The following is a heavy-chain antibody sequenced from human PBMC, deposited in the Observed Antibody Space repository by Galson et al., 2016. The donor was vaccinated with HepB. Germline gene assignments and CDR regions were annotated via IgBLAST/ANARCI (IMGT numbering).Heavy chain of an antibody. J-gene: IGHJ4*02. CDR2: INTDGSST. Sequence: SLRLSCAASGFTFSSYWMHWVRQAPWKGPVWVSRINTDGSSTSYADSVKGRFTISRDNAKNTLNLQMNSLRAEDTAVYHCARDLHWNTVDYWGQGTLVTVSS. D-gene: IGHD1/OR15-1a*01. V-gene: IGHV3-74*01. CDR1: GFTFSSYW. CDR3: ARDLHWNTVDY.